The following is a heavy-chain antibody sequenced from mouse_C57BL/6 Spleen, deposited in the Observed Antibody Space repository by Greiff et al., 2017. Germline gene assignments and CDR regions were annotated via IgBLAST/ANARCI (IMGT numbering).Heavy chain of an antibody. Sequence: ESGPGLVKPSQSLSLTCSVTGYSITSGYYWNWIRQFPGNKLEWMGYISYDGSNNYNPSLKNRISITRDTSKNQFFLKLNSVTTEDTATYYCARVIFAWFAYWGQGTLVTVSA. CDR3: ARVIFAWFAY. CDR1: GYSITSGYY. V-gene: IGHV3-6*01. J-gene: IGHJ3*01. CDR2: ISYDGSN.